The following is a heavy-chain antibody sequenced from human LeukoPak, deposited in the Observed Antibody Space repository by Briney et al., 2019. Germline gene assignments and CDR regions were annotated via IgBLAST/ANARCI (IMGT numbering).Heavy chain of an antibody. D-gene: IGHD3-3*01. CDR3: ARGPRYDFWSGYRY. Sequence: ASVKVSCKASGYTFTSYGISWVRQAPGQGLEWMGWISAYNGNANYAQKLQGRVTMTTDTSTSTAYMELRSLRSEDTAVYYCARGPRYDFWSGYRYWGQGTLVTVSS. J-gene: IGHJ4*02. CDR1: GYTFTSYG. CDR2: ISAYNGNA. V-gene: IGHV1-18*01.